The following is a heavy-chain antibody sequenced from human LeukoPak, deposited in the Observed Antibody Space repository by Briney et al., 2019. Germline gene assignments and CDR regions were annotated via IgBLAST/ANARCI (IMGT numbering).Heavy chain of an antibody. Sequence: ASVKVSCKASGYTFTSYYMHWVRQAPGQGLEWMGIINPSGGSTSYAQKFQGRVTMTRDTSTSTVYMELSSLRTEDTAVHYCARVGAYSNDSRPYRTASGFDYWRQGTLVTVSS. CDR2: INPSGGST. CDR3: ARVGAYSNDSRPYRTASGFDY. D-gene: IGHD3-22*01. V-gene: IGHV1-46*03. CDR1: GYTFTSYY. J-gene: IGHJ4*02.